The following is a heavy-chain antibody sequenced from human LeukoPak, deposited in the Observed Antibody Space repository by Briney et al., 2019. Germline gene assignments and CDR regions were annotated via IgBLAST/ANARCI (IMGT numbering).Heavy chain of an antibody. D-gene: IGHD3-10*01. V-gene: IGHV3-30*02. CDR2: LRFDGGDQ. Sequence: GGSLRLSCVASGFTLSQYVMHWVRQAPGKGLEWVAFLRFDGGDQSYADSVKGRFTISRDNSKNTLYLQMNSLRAEDTAVYYCAKSVPAIRGEIDYWGQGTLVTVSS. CDR1: GFTLSQYV. CDR3: AKSVPAIRGEIDY. J-gene: IGHJ4*02.